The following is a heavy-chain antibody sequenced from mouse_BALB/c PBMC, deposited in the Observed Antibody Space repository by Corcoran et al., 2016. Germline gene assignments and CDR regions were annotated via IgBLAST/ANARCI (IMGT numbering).Heavy chain of an antibody. Sequence: EVQLQQSGPELVKPGASVKMSCKASGYTFTSYVMHWVKQKPGQGLEWIGYINPYNDGTKYNEKFKGKATLTSDKSSSTAYMELSSLTSEDSAVYYCAFSYGNYWFAYWGQGILVTVSA. D-gene: IGHD2-1*01. CDR1: GYTFTSYV. V-gene: IGHV1S136*01. J-gene: IGHJ3*01. CDR3: AFSYGNYWFAY. CDR2: INPYNDGT.